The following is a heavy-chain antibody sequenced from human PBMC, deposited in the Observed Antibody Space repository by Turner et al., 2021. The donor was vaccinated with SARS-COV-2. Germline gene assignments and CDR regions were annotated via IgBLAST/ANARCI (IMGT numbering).Heavy chain of an antibody. CDR2: ISYDGSNK. CDR1: GFTFSSYA. D-gene: IGHD2-21*02. CDR3: ARDHWGNVVVVTANHYYYGMDV. V-gene: IGHV3-30-3*01. J-gene: IGHJ6*02. Sequence: QVQLVESGGGVVQPGRSLRLSCAAPGFTFSSYAMHWVRQAPGKGLEWVAVISYDGSNKYYADSVKGRFTISRDNSKNTLYLQMNSLRAEDTAVYYCARDHWGNVVVVTANHYYYGMDVWGQGTTVTVSS.